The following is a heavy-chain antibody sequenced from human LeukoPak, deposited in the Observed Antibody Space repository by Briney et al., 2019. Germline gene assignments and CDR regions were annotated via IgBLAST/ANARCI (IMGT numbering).Heavy chain of an antibody. Sequence: SETLSLTCAVYGGSFSGYYWSWIRQPPGKGLEWIGEINHSGSTNYNPSLKSRATISADTSKNQFSLKLSSVTAADTAVYYCARGRRAILTGYPDYWGQGTLVTVSS. V-gene: IGHV4-34*01. D-gene: IGHD3-9*01. CDR3: ARGRRAILTGYPDY. CDR2: INHSGST. CDR1: GGSFSGYY. J-gene: IGHJ4*02.